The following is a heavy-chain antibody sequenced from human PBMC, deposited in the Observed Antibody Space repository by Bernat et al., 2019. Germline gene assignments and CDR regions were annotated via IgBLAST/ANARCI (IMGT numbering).Heavy chain of an antibody. CDR1: GFTFSSYG. Sequence: QVQLVESGGGVVQPGRSLRLSCAASGFTFSSYGMHWVRQAPGKGLEWVAVISYDGSNKYYADSVKGRFTISRDNSKNTLYLQMNSLRAEDTAVYYCAKDVRWKAVAESLGGYWGQGTLVTVSS. D-gene: IGHD6-19*01. V-gene: IGHV3-30*18. CDR2: ISYDGSNK. J-gene: IGHJ4*02. CDR3: AKDVRWKAVAESLGGY.